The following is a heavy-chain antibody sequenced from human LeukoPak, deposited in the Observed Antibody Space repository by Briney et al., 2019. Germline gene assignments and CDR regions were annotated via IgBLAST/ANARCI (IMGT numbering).Heavy chain of an antibody. CDR2: INGDGSTT. V-gene: IGHV3-74*01. J-gene: IGHJ5*02. Sequence: GGSLRLSCAASGFTFSTYWLHWVRQAPGTGLVWVSRINGDGSTTTYADSVKGRFTIPRDNAKSTLYLQVNSLRVEDAAVYYCARVVLSGAYQIDLWGQGTLVTVSS. D-gene: IGHD2/OR15-2a*01. CDR1: GFTFSTYW. CDR3: ARVVLSGAYQIDL.